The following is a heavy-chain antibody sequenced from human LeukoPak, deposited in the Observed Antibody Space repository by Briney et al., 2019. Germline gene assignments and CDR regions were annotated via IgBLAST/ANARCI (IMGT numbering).Heavy chain of an antibody. CDR1: GFTFSSYA. D-gene: IGHD6-19*01. J-gene: IGHJ5*02. V-gene: IGHV3-23*01. CDR2: ISGSGGST. CDR3: AKSYSSGWFMGDNWFDP. Sequence: GGSLRLSCAASGFTFSSYAMSWVRQAPGKGLEWVSAISGSGGSTYYADSVKGRFTISRDNSKNTPYLQMNSLRAEDTALYYCAKSYSSGWFMGDNWFDPWGQGNLVTVSS.